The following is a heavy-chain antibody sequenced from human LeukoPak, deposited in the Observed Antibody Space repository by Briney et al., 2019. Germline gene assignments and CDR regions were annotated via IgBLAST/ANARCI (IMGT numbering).Heavy chain of an antibody. V-gene: IGHV4-39*07. CDR1: GGFISSTSYY. CDR3: ARDSFVGFSGSYSAFDI. D-gene: IGHD1-26*01. Sequence: PSETLSLTCTVSGGFISSTSYYWGWIRQPPGKGLEWIGSIYHSGSTYYNPSLKSRVTISVDTSKNQFSLKLSPVTAADTAVYYCARDSFVGFSGSYSAFDIWGQGTMVTVSS. CDR2: IYHSGST. J-gene: IGHJ3*02.